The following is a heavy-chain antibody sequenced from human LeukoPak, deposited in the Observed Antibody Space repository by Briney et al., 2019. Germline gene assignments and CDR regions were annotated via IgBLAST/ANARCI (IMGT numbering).Heavy chain of an antibody. J-gene: IGHJ4*02. Sequence: SETLSLTCTVSSGSISSGGYYWSWIRPHPGKGLEGIGYIYYSGSTYYNPSLKSRVTISVNTSKNQFSLKLSSVTAADTAVYYCAASPRTSGYDGLFDYWGQGTLVTVSS. CDR2: IYYSGST. CDR3: AASPRTSGYDGLFDY. D-gene: IGHD5-12*01. V-gene: IGHV4-31*03. CDR1: SGSISSGGYY.